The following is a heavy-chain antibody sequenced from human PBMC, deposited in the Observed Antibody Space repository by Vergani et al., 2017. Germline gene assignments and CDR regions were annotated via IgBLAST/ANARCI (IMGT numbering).Heavy chain of an antibody. D-gene: IGHD2-2*01. Sequence: QVQLVESGGGVVEPGRSLRLSCAASGFSFSSFGFHWVRQAPGKGVEWVAFIHYDGSHEYYIDSVKGRFTISRDNSKKTLILQMNGLRDEDTAVYYCARDRGCATISCYFSWALDYWGLGTLVSVSS. V-gene: IGHV3-33*01. CDR3: ARDRGCATISCYFSWALDY. CDR1: GFSFSSFG. J-gene: IGHJ4*02. CDR2: IHYDGSHE.